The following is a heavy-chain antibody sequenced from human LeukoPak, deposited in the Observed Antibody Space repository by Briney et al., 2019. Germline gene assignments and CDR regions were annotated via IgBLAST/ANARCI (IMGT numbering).Heavy chain of an antibody. CDR2: IKYDDTVK. J-gene: IGHJ4*02. CDR3: ARDPDSSAFDY. D-gene: IGHD2-15*01. CDR1: GFNFGTYW. V-gene: IGHV3-7*01. Sequence: GGSLRLSCTAAGFNFGTYWMSWVRQSPEKGLEFVANIKYDDTVKNYVDSVKGRFTISRDNSSNSVYLQMDSLRPEDTALYYCARDPDSSAFDYWGQGAQVTVSS.